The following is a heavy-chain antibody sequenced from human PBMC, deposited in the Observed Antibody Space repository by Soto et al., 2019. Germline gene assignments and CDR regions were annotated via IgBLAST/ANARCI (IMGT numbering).Heavy chain of an antibody. CDR2: ISSSSSTI. V-gene: IGHV3-48*02. Sequence: VQLMESGGGLVQPGGSLRLSCAASGFTFSSFSMHWVRQAPGKGLEWVSYISSSSSTIYYADSVRGRFTISRDNAKNSPYLQMNSLRDEDTAVFYCARDAPRCSGGTCLDYWGQGTLVTVSS. D-gene: IGHD2-15*01. J-gene: IGHJ4*02. CDR1: GFTFSSFS. CDR3: ARDAPRCSGGTCLDY.